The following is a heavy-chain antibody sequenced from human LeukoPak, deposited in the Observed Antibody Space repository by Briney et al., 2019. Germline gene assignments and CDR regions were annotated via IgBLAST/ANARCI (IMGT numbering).Heavy chain of an antibody. D-gene: IGHD4-17*01. CDR3: ARDRGGYGDYSY. J-gene: IGHJ4*02. V-gene: IGHV1-18*04. Sequence: TSVKASCKTSGYTFTNYAITWLRQAPGQGLEWMGWVTPHNGNTNYAQKFLDRVTMTTNTSTTIVYMQLRSLTSDDAAMYYCARDRGGYGDYSYWGQGTLVTVSS. CDR2: VTPHNGNT. CDR1: GYTFTNYA.